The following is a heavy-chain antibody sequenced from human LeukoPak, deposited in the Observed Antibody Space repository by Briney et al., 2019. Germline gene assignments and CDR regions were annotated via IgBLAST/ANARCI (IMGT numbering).Heavy chain of an antibody. CDR2: INHSGST. CDR1: GFTVSSNY. D-gene: IGHD4-17*01. J-gene: IGHJ4*02. V-gene: IGHV4-34*01. CDR3: ARVLTTTAVDY. Sequence: PGGSLRLSCAASGFTVSSNYMSWVRQPPGKGLEWIGEINHSGSTNYNPSLKSRVTMSVDTSNNQFSLILRSVTAADTAVYYCARVLTTTAVDYWGQGILVTASS.